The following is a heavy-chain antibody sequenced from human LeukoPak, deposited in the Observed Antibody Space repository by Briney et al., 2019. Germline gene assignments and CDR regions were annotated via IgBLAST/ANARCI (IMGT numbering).Heavy chain of an antibody. CDR2: ISAYNGNT. CDR1: GYTFTSYG. Sequence: GASEKVSCKASGYTFTSYGISWVRQAPGQGLEWMGWISAYNGNTNYAQKLQGRVTMTTDTSTSTAYMELRSLRSDDTAVYYCARGNYYGSGRYRLDYWGQGTLVTVSS. CDR3: ARGNYYGSGRYRLDY. D-gene: IGHD3-10*01. J-gene: IGHJ4*02. V-gene: IGHV1-18*01.